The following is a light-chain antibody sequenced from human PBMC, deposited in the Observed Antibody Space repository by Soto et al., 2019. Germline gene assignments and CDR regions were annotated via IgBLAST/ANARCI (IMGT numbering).Light chain of an antibody. CDR1: QDIRNY. V-gene: IGKV1-33*01. CDR3: QHYDHLPPLS. Sequence: DIQMTQSPSSLSASVGDRVTITCQASQDIRNYLNWYQQKPGQAPNLLIYDASNLKTGVPSRFSGSGSGTDFTLTIISLQPEDIGTYYCQHYDHLPPLSFGGGTKVEIK. CDR2: DAS. J-gene: IGKJ4*01.